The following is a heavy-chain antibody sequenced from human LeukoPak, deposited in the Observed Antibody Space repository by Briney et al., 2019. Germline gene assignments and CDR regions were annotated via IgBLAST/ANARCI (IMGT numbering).Heavy chain of an antibody. V-gene: IGHV3-23*01. CDR3: AKEGLYGDYDFEYFQH. D-gene: IGHD4-17*01. CDR2: MSGSGGST. Sequence: PGGSLRLSCAASGFTFSSYAMSWVRQAPGKGLEWVSAMSGSGGSTYYADSVKGRFTISRDNSKNTLYLQMNSLRAEDTAVYYCAKEGLYGDYDFEYFQHWGQGTLVTVSS. CDR1: GFTFSSYA. J-gene: IGHJ1*01.